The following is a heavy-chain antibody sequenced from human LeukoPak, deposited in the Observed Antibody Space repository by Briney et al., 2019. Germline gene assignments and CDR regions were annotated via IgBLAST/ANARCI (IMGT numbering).Heavy chain of an antibody. D-gene: IGHD2-15*01. Sequence: ASVKVSCKASGYTFTSYYMHWVRQAPGQGLEWMGIINPSGGSTSYAQKFQGRVTMTRNTSISTAYMELSRLRSEDTAVYYCARKREVYCSGGSCKRIGNWFDPWGQGTLVTVSS. CDR3: ARKREVYCSGGSCKRIGNWFDP. V-gene: IGHV1-46*01. CDR1: GYTFTSYY. J-gene: IGHJ5*02. CDR2: INPSGGST.